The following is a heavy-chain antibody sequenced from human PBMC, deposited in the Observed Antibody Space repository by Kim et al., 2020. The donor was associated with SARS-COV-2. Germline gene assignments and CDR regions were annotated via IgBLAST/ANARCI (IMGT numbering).Heavy chain of an antibody. CDR3: ARGGENYYDSSGPYFDY. V-gene: IGHV4-39*07. Sequence: LKSRVTISVDTSKNQFSLKLSSVTAADTAVYYCARGGENYYDSSGPYFDYWGQGTLVTVSS. J-gene: IGHJ4*02. D-gene: IGHD3-22*01.